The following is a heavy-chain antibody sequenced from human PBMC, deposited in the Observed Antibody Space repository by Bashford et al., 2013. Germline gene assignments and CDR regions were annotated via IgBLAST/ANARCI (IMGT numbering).Heavy chain of an antibody. V-gene: IGHV1-3*01. D-gene: IGHD1-7*01. J-gene: IGHJ4*02. Sequence: VASVKVSCTASGYSFSNYETHWVRQAPGQSLEWMGWINAANGDTKYPQKFQDRVTITRDTSASTAYMELSSLTSEDTAIYFCARHNWDYQFDYWGQGTLVTVSS. CDR2: INAANGDT. CDR1: GYSFSNYE. CDR3: ARHNWDYQFDY.